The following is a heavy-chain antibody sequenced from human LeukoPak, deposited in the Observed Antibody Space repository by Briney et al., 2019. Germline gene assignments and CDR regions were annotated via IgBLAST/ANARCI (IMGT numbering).Heavy chain of an antibody. CDR2: IIPILGRA. V-gene: IGHV1-69*04. D-gene: IGHD3-3*01. CDR3: ARGSLYYDFWSGYYTGCECWFDP. J-gene: IGHJ5*02. Sequence: SVKVSCKASGYTFTSYGISWVRQAPGQGLEWMGSIIPILGRAKHAQKFQGRVTITADKSTTTAYMELSSLRSEDTAVYYCARGSLYYDFWSGYYTGCECWFDPWGQGTLVTVSS. CDR1: GYTFTSYG.